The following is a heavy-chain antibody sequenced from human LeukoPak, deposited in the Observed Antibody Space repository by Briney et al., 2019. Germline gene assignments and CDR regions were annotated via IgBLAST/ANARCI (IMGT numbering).Heavy chain of an antibody. Sequence: ASVKVSCKASGYTFTSYDINWVRQATGQGLEWMGWMNPNSGNTGYAQKFQGRVTMTRNTSISTAYMELSSLRSEDTAVYYCAREDPLSAHFPYWGLGILVTVSA. J-gene: IGHJ4*02. V-gene: IGHV1-8*01. CDR2: MNPNSGNT. CDR3: AREDPLSAHFPY. D-gene: IGHD3-3*02. CDR1: GYTFTSYD.